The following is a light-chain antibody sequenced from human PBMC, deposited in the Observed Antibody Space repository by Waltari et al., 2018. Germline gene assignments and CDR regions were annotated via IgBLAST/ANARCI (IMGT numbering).Light chain of an antibody. J-gene: IGLJ2*01. CDR1: SSDVGGYNY. Sequence: QSALTQPASVSGSPGQSITIPCTGTSSDVGGYNYVSWYQQHPGKAPKLMIYDVNKWPSGISARFSGSKSGNTASLTIAGLQAEDEADYYCCSYGGGSIAIFVGGTKLTVL. CDR2: DVN. V-gene: IGLV2-14*03. CDR3: CSYGGGSIAI.